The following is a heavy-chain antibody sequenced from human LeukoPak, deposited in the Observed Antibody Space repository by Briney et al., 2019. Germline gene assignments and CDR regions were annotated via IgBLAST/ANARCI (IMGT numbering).Heavy chain of an antibody. CDR1: GGSISNYF. D-gene: IGHD3-22*01. J-gene: IGHJ4*02. CDR2: IYYSGNT. Sequence: SETLSLTCTVSGGSISNYFWSWIRQAPGKGLEYIGFIYYSGNTNYNPSFKSRVTTSVDTSKKQFSLKLSSVTAADTAVYYCARGDDSSGYKMGFDYWGQGTLVTVSS. V-gene: IGHV4-59*01. CDR3: ARGDDSSGYKMGFDY.